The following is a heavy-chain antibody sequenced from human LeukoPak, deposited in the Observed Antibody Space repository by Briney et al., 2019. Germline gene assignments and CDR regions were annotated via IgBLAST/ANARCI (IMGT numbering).Heavy chain of an antibody. Sequence: GGSLRLSCAASGFTFSSYAMSWVRQAPGKGLEWVSAISDSGGSTYYADSVKGRFTISRGNSKNTLYLQMNSLRAEDTAVYYCAKGPAVLYNFDYWGQGTLVTVSS. CDR2: ISDSGGST. V-gene: IGHV3-23*01. CDR1: GFTFSSYA. CDR3: AKGPAVLYNFDY. J-gene: IGHJ4*02. D-gene: IGHD2-2*01.